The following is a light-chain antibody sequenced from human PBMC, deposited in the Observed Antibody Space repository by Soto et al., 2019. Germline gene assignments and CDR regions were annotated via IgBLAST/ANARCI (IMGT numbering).Light chain of an antibody. CDR1: QRVSSNY. CDR2: SAS. J-gene: IGKJ1*01. V-gene: IGKV3-20*01. Sequence: DIVLTQSPGTLSLSPGERVTLSCRASQRVSSNYLAWYQRRPGQAPRLLIYSASTRATDIPDRFSGSGSGTDFTLTISRLEPEDFAMYYCQQYGSSPRTFGQGTKVDIK. CDR3: QQYGSSPRT.